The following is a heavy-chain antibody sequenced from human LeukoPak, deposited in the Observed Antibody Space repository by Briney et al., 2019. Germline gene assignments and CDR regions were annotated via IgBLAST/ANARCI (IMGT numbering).Heavy chain of an antibody. CDR2: IKQDGSEK. J-gene: IGHJ3*02. D-gene: IGHD6-19*01. CDR1: GFTFSSYW. Sequence: GGSLRLSCAASGFTFSSYWMSWVRQAPGKGLEWVANIKQDGSEKYYVDSVKGRFTISRDNAKNSLYMQMNSLRAEDTAVYYCAKKGYSSGWYRGGGAFDIWGQGTMVTVSS. V-gene: IGHV3-7*03. CDR3: AKKGYSSGWYRGGGAFDI.